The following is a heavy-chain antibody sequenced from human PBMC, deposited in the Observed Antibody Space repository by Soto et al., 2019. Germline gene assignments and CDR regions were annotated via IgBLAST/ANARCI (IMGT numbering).Heavy chain of an antibody. Sequence: QVQLVQSGAEVKKPGASVKVSCKASGYTFTSYGISWVRQAPGQGLEWMGWISANNGNTNYAQKLQGRVTMTTDTPTSTAYMERRSLRSDDTAVYYWARDRGSSPLDYWGQGTLVTVSS. CDR1: GYTFTSYG. D-gene: IGHD1-26*01. V-gene: IGHV1-18*01. CDR3: ARDRGSSPLDY. CDR2: ISANNGNT. J-gene: IGHJ4*02.